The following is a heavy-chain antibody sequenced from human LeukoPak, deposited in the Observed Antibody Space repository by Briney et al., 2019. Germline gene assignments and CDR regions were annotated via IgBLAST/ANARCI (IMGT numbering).Heavy chain of an antibody. V-gene: IGHV4-4*07. J-gene: IGHJ4*02. Sequence: SETLSLTCTVSGGSISSYYWSWIRQPAGKGLEWIGRIYTSGSTNYNPSLKSRVTTSVDTSKNQFSLKLSSVTAADTAVYYCARDLDYYCSSTSCYTRDYWGQGTLVTVSS. D-gene: IGHD2-2*02. CDR2: IYTSGST. CDR3: ARDLDYYCSSTSCYTRDY. CDR1: GGSISSYY.